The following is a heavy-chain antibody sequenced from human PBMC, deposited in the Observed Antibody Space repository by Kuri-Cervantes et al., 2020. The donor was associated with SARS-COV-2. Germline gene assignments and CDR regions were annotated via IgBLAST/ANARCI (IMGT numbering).Heavy chain of an antibody. V-gene: IGHV1-18*04. J-gene: IGHJ4*02. D-gene: IGHD2-15*01. CDR2: IGADNGNT. Sequence: ASVKVSCKASGYTFTSYGISWVRQAPGQGLEWMGWIGADNGNTNYAQKLQVRVTMTTDTSTSTAYMELRSLRSDDTAVYYRARYCGGKRPYFDYWGQGTLVTVSS. CDR3: ARYCGGKRPYFDY. CDR1: GYTFTSYG.